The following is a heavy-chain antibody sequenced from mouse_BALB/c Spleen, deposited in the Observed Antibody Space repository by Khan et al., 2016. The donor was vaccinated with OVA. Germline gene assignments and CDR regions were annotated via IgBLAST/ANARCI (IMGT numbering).Heavy chain of an antibody. D-gene: IGHD2-10*02. CDR3: ARVYGGDFDY. CDR2: ISYSGNT. J-gene: IGHJ2*01. V-gene: IGHV3-2*02. Sequence: VQLKESGPGLVKPSQSLSLTCTVTGYSITSDYAWNWIRQFPGNKLKWMGYISYSGNTNYNPSLKSRISVTRDTSKNQFFLQLNSVTTEDTATYYCARVYGGDFDYWGQGTTLTVSS. CDR1: GYSITSDYA.